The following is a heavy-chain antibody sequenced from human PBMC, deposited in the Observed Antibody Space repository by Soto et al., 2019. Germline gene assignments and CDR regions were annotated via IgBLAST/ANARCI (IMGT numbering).Heavy chain of an antibody. J-gene: IGHJ6*02. CDR2: ISHDGSIK. CDR3: EKSRVVATINFVYYGMDV. Sequence: LRLSCAASGFSFSIYGMHWVRQAPGKGLEWVAVISHDGSIKYYADSVKGRFTISRDNSKNTVSVQMTSLRAEDTAVYYCEKSRVVATINFVYYGMDVWGQGTTVTVSS. CDR1: GFSFSIYG. D-gene: IGHD5-12*01. V-gene: IGHV3-30*18.